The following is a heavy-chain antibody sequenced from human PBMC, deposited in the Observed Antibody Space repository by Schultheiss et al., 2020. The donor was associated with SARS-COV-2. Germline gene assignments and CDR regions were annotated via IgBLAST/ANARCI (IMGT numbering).Heavy chain of an antibody. V-gene: IGHV3-23*01. CDR3: ARARYYDSSGYPDY. Sequence: GGSLRLSCVASGFTFNIYAMSWVRQAPGKGLEWVSAIGTAGDTYYQGSVKGRFTISRDTSKNTLYLQMNSLRAEDTAVYYCARARYYDSSGYPDYWGQGTLVTVSS. D-gene: IGHD3-22*01. CDR1: GFTFNIYA. J-gene: IGHJ4*02. CDR2: IGTAGDT.